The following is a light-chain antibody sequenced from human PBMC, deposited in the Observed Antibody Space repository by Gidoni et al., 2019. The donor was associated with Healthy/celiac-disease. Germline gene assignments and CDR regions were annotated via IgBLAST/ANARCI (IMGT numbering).Light chain of an antibody. CDR2: AAS. CDR3: QQSYSTPPT. J-gene: IGKJ2*01. CDR1: QSIISY. Sequence: DIQMTQSPSSLSASVGDRVTITCRASQSIISYLNWYQQKPWKAPKLLIYAASSLQSGVPSRFSGSGSGTDFTLTISSLQPEDFATYYCQQSYSTPPTFGQGTKLEIK. V-gene: IGKV1-39*01.